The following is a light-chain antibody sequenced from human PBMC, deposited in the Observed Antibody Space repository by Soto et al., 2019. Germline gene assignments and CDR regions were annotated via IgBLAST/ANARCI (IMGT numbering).Light chain of an antibody. CDR2: GAS. Sequence: ENLLTQSPGTLSLSPGERATLSCRASQSLSSRNLAWYQQKPGQATRLIIYGASNRANGIPDRFSGSVSGTDFTLTLRRLEPEDFAVYYCQQSGTSHPVAFGGGTKVDIK. CDR1: QSLSSRN. V-gene: IGKV3-20*01. J-gene: IGKJ4*01. CDR3: QQSGTSHPVA.